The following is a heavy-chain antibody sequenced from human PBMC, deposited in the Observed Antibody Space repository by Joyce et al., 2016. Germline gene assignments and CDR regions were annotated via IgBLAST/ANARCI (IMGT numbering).Heavy chain of an antibody. D-gene: IGHD4/OR15-4a*01. CDR2: ISGSGHNT. V-gene: IGHV3-23*01. CDR3: AKDVLSWYYGMDV. J-gene: IGHJ6*02. Sequence: LLESGGGLAQPGGSLRLSCAASGFTFNAYAMYWVRQAPGRGLEWVSAISGSGHNTYYAASVKGRFTVSRDNSKHTFYLHMNSLRAEDTAVYYCAKDVLSWYYGMDVWGPGTTVIISS. CDR1: GFTFNAYA.